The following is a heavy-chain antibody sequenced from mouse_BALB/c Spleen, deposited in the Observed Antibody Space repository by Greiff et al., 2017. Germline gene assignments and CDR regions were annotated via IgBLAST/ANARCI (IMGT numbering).Heavy chain of an antibody. J-gene: IGHJ4*01. Sequence: EVKLMESGGGLVQPGGSRKLSCAASGFTFSSFGMHWVRQAPEKGLEWVAYISSGSSTIYYADTVKGRFTISRDNPKNTLFLQMTSLRSEDTAMYYCARGAFYGTGAMDYWGQGTSVTVSS. CDR1: GFTFSSFG. CDR2: ISSGSSTI. D-gene: IGHD1-1*01. CDR3: ARGAFYGTGAMDY. V-gene: IGHV5-17*02.